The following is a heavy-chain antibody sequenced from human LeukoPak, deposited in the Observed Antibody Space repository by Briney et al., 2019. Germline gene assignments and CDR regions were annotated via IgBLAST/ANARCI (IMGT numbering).Heavy chain of an antibody. CDR1: GASISSTGYF. V-gene: IGHV4-39*07. J-gene: IGHJ4*02. D-gene: IGHD3-22*01. Sequence: PSETLSLTCTVSGASISSTGYFWGWIRQPPGKGLEWIGTIYYSGSTYYNPSLKSRVTISLDTSKNQFSLRLTSVTAADTAVYYCARANSYDSSGHYYEFGYWGQGTLVTVSS. CDR2: IYYSGST. CDR3: ARANSYDSSGHYYEFGY.